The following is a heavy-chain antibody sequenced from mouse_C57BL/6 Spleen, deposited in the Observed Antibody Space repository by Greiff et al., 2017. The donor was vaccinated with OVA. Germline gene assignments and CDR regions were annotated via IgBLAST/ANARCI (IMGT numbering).Heavy chain of an antibody. CDR3: ARDSAMGHWYFDD. CDR2: IHPNSGST. Sequence: QVHVKQPGAELVKPGASVKLSCKASGYTFTSYWMHWVKQRPGQGLEWIGMIHPNSGSTNYNEKFKSKATLTVDKSSSTAYMQLSSLTSEDSAVYYCARDSAMGHWYFDDWGTGTTVTVSS. CDR1: GYTFTSYW. V-gene: IGHV1-64*01. D-gene: IGHD1-1*02. J-gene: IGHJ1*03.